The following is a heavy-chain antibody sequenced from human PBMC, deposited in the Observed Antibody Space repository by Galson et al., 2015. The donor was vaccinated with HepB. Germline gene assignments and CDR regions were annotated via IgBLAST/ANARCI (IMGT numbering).Heavy chain of an antibody. CDR3: AKDHGYCSSTSCPGVDAFDI. D-gene: IGHD2-2*01. CDR2: ISYDGSNK. Sequence: SLRLSCAASGFTFSSYGMHWVRQAPGKGLEWVAVISYDGSNKYYADSVKGRFTISRDNSKNTLYLQMNSLRAEDTAVYYCAKDHGYCSSTSCPGVDAFDIWGQGTMVTVSS. J-gene: IGHJ3*02. V-gene: IGHV3-30*18. CDR1: GFTFSSYG.